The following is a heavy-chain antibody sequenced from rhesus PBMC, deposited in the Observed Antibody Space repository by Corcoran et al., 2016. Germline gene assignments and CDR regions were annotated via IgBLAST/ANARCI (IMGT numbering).Heavy chain of an antibody. J-gene: IGHJ5-1*01. CDR1: GGSISSNS. CDR3: ARGWRASSGWYSRFDV. D-gene: IGHD6-31*01. V-gene: IGHV4-173*01. Sequence: QLQLQESGPGLVKPSEPLSLTCAGSGGSISSNSWSWIRHPPGKGLAGIGRISGSGGSTDYNPSLKSRVTISTDTSKNQFSLKLSSVTAADTAVYYCARGWRASSGWYSRFDVWGAGVLVTVSS. CDR2: ISGSGGST.